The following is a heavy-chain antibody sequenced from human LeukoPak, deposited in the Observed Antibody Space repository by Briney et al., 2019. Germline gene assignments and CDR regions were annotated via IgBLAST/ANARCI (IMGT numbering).Heavy chain of an antibody. CDR2: ISAYNSNT. CDR3: ARTIDYGDSEVLDY. V-gene: IGHV1-18*01. J-gene: IGHJ4*02. Sequence: GASVKVSCKASGYTFSSYGVSWVRQAPGQGLEWVGWISAYNSNTNYAQKVQGRVTMTTDTSTSTAYMDLRSLRSDDTAVYYCARTIDYGDSEVLDYWGQGTLVTVSS. CDR1: GYTFSSYG. D-gene: IGHD4-17*01.